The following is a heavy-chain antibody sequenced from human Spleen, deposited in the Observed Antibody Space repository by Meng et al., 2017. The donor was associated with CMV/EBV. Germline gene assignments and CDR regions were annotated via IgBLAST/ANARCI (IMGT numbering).Heavy chain of an antibody. V-gene: IGHV3-30*02. Sequence: GESLKISCAASGFTFSSYGMHWVRQAPGKGLEWVAFIRYDGSDKFYADSVKGRFTIYRDNSRKTLYLQINSLRAEDTAMYYCAKGDYIRNAFDIWGQGTLVTVSS. CDR3: AKGDYIRNAFDI. CDR2: IRYDGSDK. CDR1: GFTFSSYG. D-gene: IGHD4-11*01. J-gene: IGHJ3*02.